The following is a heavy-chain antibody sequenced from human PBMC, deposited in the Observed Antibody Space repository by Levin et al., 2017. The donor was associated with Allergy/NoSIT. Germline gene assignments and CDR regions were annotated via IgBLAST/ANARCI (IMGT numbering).Heavy chain of an antibody. J-gene: IGHJ6*02. Sequence: PSETLSLTCTVSGGSISRYFWSWIRQPPGKGLEWIGYIYYSGTTNYNPSLKSRVTMSVDTSKNQISLKLSSVTAADAAVYYCARDRTIEAGGGGDYYYGMDVWGQGTTVTVSS. CDR1: GGSISRYF. D-gene: IGHD6-13*01. CDR2: IYYSGTT. CDR3: ARDRTIEAGGGGDYYYGMDV. V-gene: IGHV4-59*01.